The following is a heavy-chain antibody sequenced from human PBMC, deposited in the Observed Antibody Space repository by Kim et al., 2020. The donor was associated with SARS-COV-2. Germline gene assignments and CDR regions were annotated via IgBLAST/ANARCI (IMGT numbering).Heavy chain of an antibody. Sequence: GGSLRLSCAASGFTFSSYGMHWVRQAPGKGLEWVAVIWYDGSNKYYADSVKGRFTISRDNSKNTLYLQMNSLRAEDTVVYYCAKDYYYGSGSYYPHPYYYYDYGRDVWGQGSTVTVSS. V-gene: IGHV3-33*06. CDR2: IWYDGSNK. D-gene: IGHD3-10*01. J-gene: IGHJ6*02. CDR1: GFTFSSYG. CDR3: AKDYYYGSGSYYPHPYYYYDYGRDV.